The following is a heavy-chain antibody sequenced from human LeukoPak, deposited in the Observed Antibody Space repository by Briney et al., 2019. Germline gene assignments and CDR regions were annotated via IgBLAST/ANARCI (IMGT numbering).Heavy chain of an antibody. D-gene: IGHD3-10*01. CDR1: GGSISSYY. J-gene: IGHJ4*02. CDR2: IYYSGST. V-gene: IGHV4-59*08. Sequence: SETLSLTCTVSGGSISSYYWSWIRQPPAKGLEWIGYIYYSGSTNYNPSLKSGVTISVDPSKNQFSLKLSSVNAADTAVYYCARLYGSGSYYRDWGQGTLVTVSS. CDR3: ARLYGSGSYYRD.